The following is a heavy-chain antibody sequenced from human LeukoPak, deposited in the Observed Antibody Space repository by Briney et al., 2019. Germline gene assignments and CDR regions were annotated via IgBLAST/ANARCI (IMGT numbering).Heavy chain of an antibody. Sequence: ASVKVSCEASGYTFTSYYMHWVRQAPGQGLEWMGIINPSGGSTSYAQKFQGRVTMTRDTSTSTVYMELSSLRSEDTAVYYCARGAHYYDSSGYYRAFDIWGQGTMVTVSS. J-gene: IGHJ3*02. CDR2: INPSGGST. D-gene: IGHD3-22*01. CDR3: ARGAHYYDSSGYYRAFDI. CDR1: GYTFTSYY. V-gene: IGHV1-46*01.